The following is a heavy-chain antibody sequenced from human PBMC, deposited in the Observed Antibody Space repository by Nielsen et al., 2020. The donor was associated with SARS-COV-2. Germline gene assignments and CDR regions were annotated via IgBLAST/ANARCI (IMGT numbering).Heavy chain of an antibody. CDR3: AGLGNLSGVDY. V-gene: IGHV4-59*01. Sequence: GSLRLSCTVSGGSISSYYWSWIRQPPGKGLEWIGYIYYSGSTNYNPSLKSRVTISVDTSKNQFSLKLSSVTAADTAVYYCAGLGNLSGVDYWGQGTLVTVSS. CDR1: GGSISSYY. CDR2: IYYSGST. D-gene: IGHD3-10*01. J-gene: IGHJ4*02.